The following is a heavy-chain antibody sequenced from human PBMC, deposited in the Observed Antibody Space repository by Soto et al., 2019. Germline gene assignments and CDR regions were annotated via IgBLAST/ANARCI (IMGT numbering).Heavy chain of an antibody. CDR1: GGSINKSNYF. J-gene: IGHJ4*02. CDR3: ARLGWGDGDSDY. D-gene: IGHD2-21*01. V-gene: IGHV4-39*01. Sequence: QLQLQESGPGLVKPSETLSLTCTVSGGSINKSNYFWGWIRQPPGKGLEWSGSILYTGTSSYNSSLKSRVTISVDSSKNQCALNLTSVTAADTAVYYCARLGWGDGDSDYWGQGTLVTVSS. CDR2: ILYTGTS.